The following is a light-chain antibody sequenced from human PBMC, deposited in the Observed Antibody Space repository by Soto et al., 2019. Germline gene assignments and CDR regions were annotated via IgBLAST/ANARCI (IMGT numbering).Light chain of an antibody. CDR1: QSISSY. Sequence: DIQMTQSPSSLSASVGDRVTITCRASQSISSYLNWYQQKPGKAPKLLIYAASYLKSGVPTRFSGSGSGTNFTLTISSMQPEDFAAYYCQQSYSTPITFGQGTRLEIK. CDR3: QQSYSTPIT. CDR2: AAS. V-gene: IGKV1-39*01. J-gene: IGKJ5*01.